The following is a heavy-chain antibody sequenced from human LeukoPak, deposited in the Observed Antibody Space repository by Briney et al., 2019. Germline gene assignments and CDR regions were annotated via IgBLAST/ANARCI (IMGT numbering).Heavy chain of an antibody. CDR2: INHSGST. D-gene: IGHD3-10*01. V-gene: IGHV4-34*01. CDR3: ASGDMDRSYYFDY. J-gene: IGHJ4*02. CDR1: GGSFSGYY. Sequence: SETLSLTCAVYGGSFSGYYWSWIRQPPGKGPEWIGEINHSGSTNYNPSLKSRVTISVDTSKNQFSLKLSSVTAADTAVYYCASGDMDRSYYFDYWGQGTLVTVSS.